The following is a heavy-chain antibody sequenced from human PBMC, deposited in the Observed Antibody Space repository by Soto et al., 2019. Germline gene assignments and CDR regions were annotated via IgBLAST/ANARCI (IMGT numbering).Heavy chain of an antibody. D-gene: IGHD6-19*01. J-gene: IGHJ4*02. V-gene: IGHV3-30*18. CDR3: AKGPPEQWLVASWEDDFDY. Sequence: QVQLVESGGGVVQPGRSLRLSCAASGFTFSSYGMHWVRQAPGKGLEWVAVISYDGSNKYYADSVKGRFTISRDNSKNTLYLQMNSLRAEDTAVYYCAKGPPEQWLVASWEDDFDYWGQGTLVTVSS. CDR1: GFTFSSYG. CDR2: ISYDGSNK.